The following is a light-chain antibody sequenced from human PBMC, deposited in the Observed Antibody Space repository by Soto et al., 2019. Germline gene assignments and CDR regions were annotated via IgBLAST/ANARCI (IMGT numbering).Light chain of an antibody. CDR1: QDIMKY. CDR2: DAS. CDR3: QQSDTLPLT. V-gene: IGKV1-33*01. Sequence: DIQMTQSPSSLSASVGDRVTITCQASQDIMKYLNWYQQKPGKAPKLLIYDASKLETGVPSRFSGSGSGTDFTFTISSLQPEDIATYYCQQSDTLPLTFGGGTKVAIK. J-gene: IGKJ4*01.